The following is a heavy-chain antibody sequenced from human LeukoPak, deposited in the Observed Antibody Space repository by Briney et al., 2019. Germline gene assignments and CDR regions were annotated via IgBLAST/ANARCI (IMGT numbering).Heavy chain of an antibody. CDR2: INPNSGGT. CDR1: GYTFTGYY. V-gene: IGHV1-2*02. D-gene: IGHD6-13*01. J-gene: IGHJ4*02. Sequence: ASVKASCKASGYTFTGYYIHWVRQAPGQGLEWMGWINPNSGGTNYAQKFQGRVTMTRDTSINTAYMELSRLSDATAVYYCALPGARGASAGTFDYWGQGTLVTVSS. CDR3: ALPGARGASAGTFDY.